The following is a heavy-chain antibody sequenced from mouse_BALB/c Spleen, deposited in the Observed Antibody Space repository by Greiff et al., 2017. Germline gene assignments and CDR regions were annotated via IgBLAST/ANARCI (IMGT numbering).Heavy chain of an antibody. V-gene: IGHV1S29*02. D-gene: IGHD1-2*01. J-gene: IGHJ4*01. CDR2: IYPYNGGT. CDR3: ARGGTATPGYAMDY. CDR1: GYTFTDYN. Sequence: VQLKQSGPELVKPGASVKISCKASGYTFTDYNMHWVKQSHGKSLEWIGYIYPYNGGTGYNQKFKSKATLTVDNSSSTAYMELRSLTSEDSAVYYCARGGTATPGYAMDYWGQGTSVTVSS.